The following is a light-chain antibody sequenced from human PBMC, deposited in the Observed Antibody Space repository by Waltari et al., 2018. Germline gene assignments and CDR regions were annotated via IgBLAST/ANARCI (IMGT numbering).Light chain of an antibody. CDR2: DVS. CDR3: SSQSSNNVVL. CDR1: SNDGGGYNS. Sequence: QSALTQPASVSGSPGYAVTIFCTGTSNDGGGYNSVSWYQEHPGHAPRVIIYDVSDRPSGVSDRFSGSKSGNTASLTISGLQAEDEADYYCSSQSSNNVVLFGGGTKLTVL. J-gene: IGLJ2*01. V-gene: IGLV2-14*01.